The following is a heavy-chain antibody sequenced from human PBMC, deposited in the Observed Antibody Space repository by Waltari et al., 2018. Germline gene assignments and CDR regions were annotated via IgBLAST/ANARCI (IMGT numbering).Heavy chain of an antibody. Sequence: EVQLVESGGHLIQPGGSLRLSCAASSFNVSSYYMNWCRQAPGKGLEWVSILYHAGNTYYADSVKGRFTFSRDNSKNTLYLQMNSLRAEDTAVYYCARGNTKYGMDVWGQGTTVTVSS. CDR2: LYHAGNT. CDR3: ARGNTKYGMDV. J-gene: IGHJ6*02. D-gene: IGHD3-10*01. CDR1: SFNVSSYY. V-gene: IGHV3-53*01.